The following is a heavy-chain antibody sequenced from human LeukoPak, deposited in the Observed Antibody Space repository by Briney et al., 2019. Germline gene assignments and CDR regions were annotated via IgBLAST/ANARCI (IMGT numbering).Heavy chain of an antibody. CDR2: IIPIFGTA. CDR1: GGTFSSYA. V-gene: IGHV1-69*13. CDR3: ARGGLYYYYMDV. Sequence: VKVSCKASGGTFSSYAISWVRQAPGQGLEWMGGIIPIFGTANYAQKFQGRVTITADESTSTAYMELSSLRSEDTAVYYCARGGLYYYYMDVWGKGTTVTVSS. J-gene: IGHJ6*03.